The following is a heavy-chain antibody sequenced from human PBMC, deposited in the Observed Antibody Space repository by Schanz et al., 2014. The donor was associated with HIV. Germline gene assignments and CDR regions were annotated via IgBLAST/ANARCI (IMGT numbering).Heavy chain of an antibody. V-gene: IGHV3-23*04. D-gene: IGHD2-2*01. CDR3: ARDVAGCSGTSCYSDAFDI. CDR1: GFTLSSFT. J-gene: IGHJ3*02. Sequence: EVQLVESGGGLVQPGGSLRLSCATSGFTLSSFTMNWVRQAPGKGLEWVAVINWNGDTTYYADSVKGRFTISRDNSKNTLFLQMNSLRAEDTAVYFCARDVAGCSGTSCYSDAFDIWGQGTLVTVSS. CDR2: INWNGDTT.